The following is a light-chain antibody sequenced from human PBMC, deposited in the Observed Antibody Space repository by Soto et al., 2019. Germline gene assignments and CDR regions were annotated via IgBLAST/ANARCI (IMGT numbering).Light chain of an antibody. V-gene: IGLV2-23*01. J-gene: IGLJ2*01. CDR3: CSYAGSSTPVV. CDR2: EGS. Sequence: QSALTQPASVSGSPGQSITISCTGTSSDVGSYNLVSWYQQHPGKAPKLMIYEGSKRPSGISNRFSGSKSGNTASLTISGLQAEDEADYYCCSYAGSSTPVVFGGGTKVTV. CDR1: SSDVGSYNL.